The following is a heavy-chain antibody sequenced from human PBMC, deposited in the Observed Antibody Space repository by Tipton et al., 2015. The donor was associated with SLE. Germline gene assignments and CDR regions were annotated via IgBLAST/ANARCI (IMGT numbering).Heavy chain of an antibody. CDR3: ARTSSGYYDSSAEFDY. V-gene: IGHV3-30*04. CDR1: GLTFSTYA. J-gene: IGHJ4*02. D-gene: IGHD3-22*01. Sequence: SLRLSCTASGLTFSTYAMHWVRQAPGKGLEWVAIISYDGRKTYYADSVKGRFSISRDDAKKTLYLQMSSLRSEDTSVYYCARTSSGYYDSSAEFDYWGQGTLVTVSS. CDR2: ISYDGRKT.